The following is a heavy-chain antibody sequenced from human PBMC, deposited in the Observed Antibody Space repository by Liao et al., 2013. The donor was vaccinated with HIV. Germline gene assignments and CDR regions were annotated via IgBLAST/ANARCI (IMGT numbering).Heavy chain of an antibody. CDR3: ARLSAAFDP. CDR2: VLSSGIT. V-gene: IGHV4-61*02. CDR1: GGSISSQNYL. J-gene: IGHJ5*02. Sequence: QVQLQESGPGLVKPSQTLSLTCTVSGGSISSQNYLWNWIRQPAGKGLEWIGHVLSSGITDYNPSLGSRVTISLDTSKNQFSLNLNSVTAADTAVYYCARLSAAFDPWGQGTLVTVSS. D-gene: IGHD2/OR15-2a*01.